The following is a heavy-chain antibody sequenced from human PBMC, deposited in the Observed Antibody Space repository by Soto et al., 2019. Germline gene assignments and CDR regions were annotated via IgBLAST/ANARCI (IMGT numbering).Heavy chain of an antibody. V-gene: IGHV3-30-3*01. CDR3: ARDRRYCSGNSCYLWAYGMDV. CDR1: GFTFSTYA. J-gene: IGHJ6*02. Sequence: GGSLRLSCAASGFTFSTYAIHWVRQAPGKGLEWVSVISYDGDSKYYADSVKGRFTISRDNSKNTLYLHMNSLRAEDTAVYYCARDRRYCSGNSCYLWAYGMDVWGQGTTVTVSS. CDR2: ISYDGDSK. D-gene: IGHD2-15*01.